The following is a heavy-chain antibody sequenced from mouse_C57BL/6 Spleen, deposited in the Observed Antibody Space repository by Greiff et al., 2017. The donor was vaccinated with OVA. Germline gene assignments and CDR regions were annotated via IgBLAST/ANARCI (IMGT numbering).Heavy chain of an antibody. V-gene: IGHV1-50*01. CDR1: GYTFTSYW. CDR2: IDPSDSYT. CDR3: ARRGYGSSYGYFDY. Sequence: QVQLQQSGAELVKPGASVKLSCKASGYTFTSYWMQWVKQRPGQGLEWIGEIDPSDSYTNYNQKFKGKATLTVDTSSSTAYMQPSSLTSEDSAVYYCARRGYGSSYGYFDYWGQGTTLTVSS. D-gene: IGHD1-1*01. J-gene: IGHJ2*01.